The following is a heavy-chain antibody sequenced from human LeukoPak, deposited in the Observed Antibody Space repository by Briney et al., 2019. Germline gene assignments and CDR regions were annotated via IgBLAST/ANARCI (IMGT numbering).Heavy chain of an antibody. CDR2: IYHSGST. J-gene: IGHJ6*03. D-gene: IGHD5-12*01. CDR3: AREGSGYDPQKYYYYYYMDV. V-gene: IGHV4-4*02. Sequence: SETLSLTCAVSGGSISSSNWWSWVRQPPGKGLEWIGEIYHSGSTNYNPSLKSRVTISVDKSKNQFSLKLSSVTAADTAVYYCAREGSGYDPQKYYYYYYMDVWGKGTTVTVSS. CDR1: GGSISSSNW.